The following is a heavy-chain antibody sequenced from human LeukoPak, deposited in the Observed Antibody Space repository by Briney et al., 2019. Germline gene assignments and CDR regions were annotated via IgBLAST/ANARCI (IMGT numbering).Heavy chain of an antibody. CDR3: AKLGYDSSGSPRLVDF. Sequence: GGSLRLSREASGFIFRSYAMHWVRQAPGKGLQWVAFISYDGSKKYYADSVKGRFTISRDNSINTLDLQMNSLRAEDTAVYYCAKLGYDSSGSPRLVDFWGQGTLVTVSS. J-gene: IGHJ4*02. CDR1: GFIFRSYA. CDR2: ISYDGSKK. V-gene: IGHV3-30*18. D-gene: IGHD6-19*01.